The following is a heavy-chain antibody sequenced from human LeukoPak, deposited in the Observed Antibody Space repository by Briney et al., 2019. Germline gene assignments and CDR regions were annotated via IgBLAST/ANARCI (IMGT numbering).Heavy chain of an antibody. V-gene: IGHV1-69*01. D-gene: IGHD6-19*01. CDR3: ARDQIAVAGTGDY. J-gene: IGHJ4*02. CDR2: IIPIFGTA. Sequence: SVKVSCKASGGTFSSYAISWVRQAPGQGLEWMGGIIPIFGTANYARKFQGRVTITADESTSTAYMELSSLRSEDTAVYYCARDQIAVAGTGDYWGQGTLVTVSS. CDR1: GGTFSSYA.